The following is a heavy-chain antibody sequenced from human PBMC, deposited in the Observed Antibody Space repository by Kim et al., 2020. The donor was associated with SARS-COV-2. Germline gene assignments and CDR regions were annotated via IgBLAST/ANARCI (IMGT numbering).Heavy chain of an antibody. CDR1: GGSISSGGYY. J-gene: IGHJ6*02. Sequence: SETLSLTCTVSGGSISSGGYYWSWIRQHPGKGLEWIGYIYYSGSTYYNPSLKSRVTISVDTSKNQFSLKLSSVTAADTAVYYCARDQRRVRGVISASYYGMDVWGQGTTVTVSS. CDR2: IYYSGST. V-gene: IGHV4-31*03. CDR3: ARDQRRVRGVISASYYGMDV. D-gene: IGHD3-10*01.